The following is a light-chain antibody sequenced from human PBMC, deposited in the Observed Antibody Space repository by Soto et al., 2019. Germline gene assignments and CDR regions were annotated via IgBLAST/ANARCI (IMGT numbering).Light chain of an antibody. CDR1: SSDIGGYNY. V-gene: IGLV2-14*01. CDR2: EVT. J-gene: IGLJ1*01. Sequence: QSVLTQPASVSGSPGQSITISCTGGSSDIGGYNYVSWFQQHPGKVPKIMIYEVTNRPSGVSNRFSGSKSGSTASLTISGLQAEDEADYYCSSYTSSNTLVFGTGTKLTVL. CDR3: SSYTSSNTLV.